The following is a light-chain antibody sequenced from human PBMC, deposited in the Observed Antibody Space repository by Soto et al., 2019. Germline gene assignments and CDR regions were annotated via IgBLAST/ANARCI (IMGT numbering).Light chain of an antibody. CDR1: SSNIGSNY. Sequence: QSVLTQPPSASGTPVQRVTISGSGSSSNIGSNYVYWYQQLPGTAPKLLIYRNNQRPSGVPDRFSGSKSGTSASLAISGLRSEDEADYYCAAWDDSLSGVVFGGGTKLTVL. V-gene: IGLV1-47*01. J-gene: IGLJ2*01. CDR2: RNN. CDR3: AAWDDSLSGVV.